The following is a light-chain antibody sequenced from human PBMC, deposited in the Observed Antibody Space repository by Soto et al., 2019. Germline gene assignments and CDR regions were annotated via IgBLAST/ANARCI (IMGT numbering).Light chain of an antibody. CDR3: CSSAGSDTSGVV. CDR2: DVT. CDR1: SSDVGGYKS. Sequence: QSALTQPRSVSGSPGQSVTISCTGTSSDVGGYKSVSWFQQHPGKAPKLMIYDVTMRPSGVPDRFSGSKSGNTASLTNSGLQADDEADYYCCSSAGSDTSGVVFGGGTKLTVL. V-gene: IGLV2-11*01. J-gene: IGLJ2*01.